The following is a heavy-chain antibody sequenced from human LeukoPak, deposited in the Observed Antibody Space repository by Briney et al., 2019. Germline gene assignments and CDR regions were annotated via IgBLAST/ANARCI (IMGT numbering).Heavy chain of an antibody. CDR3: ATNVAAAGTESFDI. J-gene: IGHJ3*02. CDR1: GYTFTSYG. Sequence: ASVKVSCKASGYTFTSYGISWLRQAPGQGLEWMGWISAYNGNTNYAQKLQGRVTMTTDTSTSTAYMELSSLRSEDTAVYYCATNVAAAGTESFDIWGQGTMVTVSS. CDR2: ISAYNGNT. V-gene: IGHV1-18*01. D-gene: IGHD6-13*01.